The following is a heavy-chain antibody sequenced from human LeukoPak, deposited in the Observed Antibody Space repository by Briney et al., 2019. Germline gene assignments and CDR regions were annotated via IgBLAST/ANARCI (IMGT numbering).Heavy chain of an antibody. J-gene: IGHJ6*02. Sequence: SETLSLTCPVYGGSFSGYYWSWVRQPPGKGLEWSGEINHSGSTIYNPSLKRRVTTSVDTSKNQFSLKLSSVTAADTAVYYCTRAPLQAYYYYGMDVWGQGTTVTVSS. D-gene: IGHD2-15*01. V-gene: IGHV4-34*01. CDR3: TRAPLQAYYYYGMDV. CDR1: GGSFSGYY. CDR2: INHSGST.